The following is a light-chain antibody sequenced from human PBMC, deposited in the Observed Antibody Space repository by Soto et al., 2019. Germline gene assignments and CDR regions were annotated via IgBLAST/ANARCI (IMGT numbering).Light chain of an antibody. CDR1: QCISNY. J-gene: IGKJ1*01. CDR2: AAS. CDR3: QKFNTAPQT. V-gene: IGKV1-27*01. Sequence: DIQMTQSPSSLSASVGDRVTITCRASQCISNYLAWYQQKPGKVPKLLIYAASTLQSGVPSRFSGSGSGTDFTLTISSLQPEDVATYYCQKFNTAPQTFGQGTKVEI.